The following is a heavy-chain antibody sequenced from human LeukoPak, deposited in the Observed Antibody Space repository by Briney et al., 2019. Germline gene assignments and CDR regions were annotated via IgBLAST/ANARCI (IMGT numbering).Heavy chain of an antibody. D-gene: IGHD3-22*01. CDR2: ISSSSSYI. Sequence: NPGGSLRLSCAASGFTFSSYSMNWVRQAPGKGLEWVSSISSSSSYIYYADSVKGRFSISRDNAKKSLYLQMNSLRAEDTAVYYCARDHHRRLYDSQARDTFDIWGQGTMVAVSS. CDR1: GFTFSSYS. V-gene: IGHV3-21*01. CDR3: ARDHHRRLYDSQARDTFDI. J-gene: IGHJ3*02.